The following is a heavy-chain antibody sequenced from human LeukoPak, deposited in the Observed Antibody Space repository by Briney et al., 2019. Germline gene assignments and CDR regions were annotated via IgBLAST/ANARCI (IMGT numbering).Heavy chain of an antibody. CDR2: INHSGST. Sequence: SETLSLTCAVYGGSFSGYYWSWIRQPPGKGLEWIGEINHSGSTNYNPSLKSRVTISVDTSKNQFSLKLSSVTAADTAVYYCARGRYYYDSSGRRFDYWGQGTLVTVSS. CDR1: GGSFSGYY. CDR3: ARGRYYYDSSGRRFDY. V-gene: IGHV4-34*01. J-gene: IGHJ4*02. D-gene: IGHD3-22*01.